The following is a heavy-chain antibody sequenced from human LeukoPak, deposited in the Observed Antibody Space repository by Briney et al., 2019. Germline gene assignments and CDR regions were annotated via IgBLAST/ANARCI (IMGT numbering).Heavy chain of an antibody. J-gene: IGHJ4*02. CDR1: GGSISSSSYY. CDR3: ARLGGFGELFHPYFDY. D-gene: IGHD3-10*01. Sequence: PSETLSLTCTVSGGSISSSSYYWGWIRQPPGKGLEWIGYMSYTGNTNYSPSLKSRITISVDTSKNQFSLKLSSVTAADTAVYYCARLGGFGELFHPYFDYWGQGTLVTVSS. CDR2: MSYTGNT. V-gene: IGHV4-61*05.